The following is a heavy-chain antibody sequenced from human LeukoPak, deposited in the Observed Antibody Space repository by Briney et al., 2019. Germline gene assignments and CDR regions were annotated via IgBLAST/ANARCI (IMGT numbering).Heavy chain of an antibody. CDR1: GGSISSSNW. V-gene: IGHV4-4*02. Sequence: SGTLSLTCAVSGGSISSSNWWSWVRQPPGKGLEWIGSIYYSGSTYYNPSLKSRVTISVDTSKNQFSLKLSSVTAADTAVYYCARDRRRGWFGEWHAFDIWGQGTMVTVSS. CDR3: ARDRRRGWFGEWHAFDI. D-gene: IGHD3-10*01. J-gene: IGHJ3*02. CDR2: IYYSGST.